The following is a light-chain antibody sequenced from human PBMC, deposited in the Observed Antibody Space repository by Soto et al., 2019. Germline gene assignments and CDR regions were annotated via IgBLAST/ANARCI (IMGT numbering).Light chain of an antibody. CDR1: QDINNY. V-gene: IGKV1-27*01. Sequence: DIQMTQSPSSLSASVGDRVTITCRASQDINNYLAWYQVQPGKGPKLLIYAASTLQSGVPSRFGGSGSGTDFSLTISSLQPEDVATYFWQKYNSAPRTFGQGTRVEI. CDR3: QKYNSAPRT. J-gene: IGKJ1*01. CDR2: AAS.